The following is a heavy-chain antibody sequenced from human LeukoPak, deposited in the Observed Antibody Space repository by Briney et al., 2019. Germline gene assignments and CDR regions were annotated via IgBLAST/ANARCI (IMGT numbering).Heavy chain of an antibody. J-gene: IGHJ5*02. CDR3: ARVELGQLVLPNWFDP. CDR2: INHSGST. V-gene: IGHV4-34*01. Sequence: SETLSLTCAVYGGSFSGYYWSWVRQPPGKGLEWIGEINHSGSTTYNPSLKSRVTISVETSRNQFSLKLSSVTAADTAVYYCARVELGQLVLPNWFDPWGQGTLATVSS. D-gene: IGHD6-13*01. CDR1: GGSFSGYY.